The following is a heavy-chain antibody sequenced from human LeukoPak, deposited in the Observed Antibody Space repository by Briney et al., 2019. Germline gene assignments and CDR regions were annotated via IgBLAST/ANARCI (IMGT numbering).Heavy chain of an antibody. J-gene: IGHJ4*02. Sequence: GGSLRLSCAASGFTFSSYWMSWVRQAPGKGLEWVANIKQDGSEKYYVDSVKGRFTISRDNAKKSLYLQMNSVRAEDTAVYYCARAPSRYCGGDCYLGYWGQGTLVTVSS. CDR3: ARAPSRYCGGDCYLGY. D-gene: IGHD2-21*02. CDR2: IKQDGSEK. CDR1: GFTFSSYW. V-gene: IGHV3-7*01.